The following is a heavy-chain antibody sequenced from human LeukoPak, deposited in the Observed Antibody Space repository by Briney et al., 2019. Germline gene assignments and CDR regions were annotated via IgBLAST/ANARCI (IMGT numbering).Heavy chain of an antibody. V-gene: IGHV4-34*01. CDR1: GGSFSGYY. CDR3: ARGKRAWRVGLAVAGRFDY. Sequence: SETLSLTCAVYGGSFSGYYWSWIRQPPGKGLEWIGEINHSGSTNYNPSLKSRVTISVDTSKNQFSLKLSSVTAADTAVSYCARGKRAWRVGLAVAGRFDYWGQGTLVTVPS. D-gene: IGHD6-19*01. CDR2: INHSGST. J-gene: IGHJ4*02.